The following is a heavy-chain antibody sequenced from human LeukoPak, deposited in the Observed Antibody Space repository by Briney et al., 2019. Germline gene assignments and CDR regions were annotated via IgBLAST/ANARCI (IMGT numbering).Heavy chain of an antibody. D-gene: IGHD5-24*01. J-gene: IGHJ4*02. Sequence: GGSLRLSCAASGFTFSEYWMYWVRQAPGKGLVWVSRINSDESDTTYADSVKGRFTISRDNTKYTLYLQMNSLRVEDTAVYYCARAGYNWEHDYWGQGTLVTVSS. CDR3: ARAGYNWEHDY. CDR1: GFTFSEYW. V-gene: IGHV3-74*01. CDR2: INSDESDT.